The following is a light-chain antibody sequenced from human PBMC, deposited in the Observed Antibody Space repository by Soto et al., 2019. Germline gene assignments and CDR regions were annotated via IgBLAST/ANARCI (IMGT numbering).Light chain of an antibody. Sequence: EIVLTQSPGTLYLSPGEKATLSCRASQSVSSSYLAWYQQKPGQAPRLLIYGASSRATGIPDRFSGSGSGTDFTLTISRLEPEDFEVYYCQQYGSSPLYTFGQGTKLEIK. V-gene: IGKV3-20*01. CDR3: QQYGSSPLYT. J-gene: IGKJ2*01. CDR2: GAS. CDR1: QSVSSSY.